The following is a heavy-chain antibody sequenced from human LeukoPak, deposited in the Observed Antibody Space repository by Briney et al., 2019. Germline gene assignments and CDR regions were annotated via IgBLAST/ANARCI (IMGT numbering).Heavy chain of an antibody. J-gene: IGHJ4*02. D-gene: IGHD3-3*01. CDR2: IKQDGGEK. Sequence: PGGSLRLSCAASGFTFSSYWMNWVRQAPGKGLEWVANIKQDGGEKFYVDSVKGRFTISRDNAKTSLYLQMNSLRAEDTAVYYCARGTVTTFGVITQYYFHDWGQGTLVTVSS. V-gene: IGHV3-7*01. CDR1: GFTFSSYW. CDR3: ARGTVTTFGVITQYYFHD.